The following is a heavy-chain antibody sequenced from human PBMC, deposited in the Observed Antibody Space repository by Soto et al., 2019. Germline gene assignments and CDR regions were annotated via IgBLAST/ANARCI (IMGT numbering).Heavy chain of an antibody. CDR1: GFTFTSSA. CDR3: AAVDDFWSGSPASY. V-gene: IGHV1-58*02. J-gene: IGHJ4*02. Sequence: SVKVSCKASGFTFTSSAMQWVRQARGQRLEWIGWIVVGSGNTNYAQKFQERVTITRDMSTSTAYMELSSLRSEDTAVYYCAAVDDFWSGSPASYWGKGTLVTVSS. CDR2: IVVGSGNT. D-gene: IGHD3-3*01.